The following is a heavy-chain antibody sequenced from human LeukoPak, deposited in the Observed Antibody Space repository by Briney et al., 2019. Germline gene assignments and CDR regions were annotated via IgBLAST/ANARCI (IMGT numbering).Heavy chain of an antibody. J-gene: IGHJ5*02. CDR1: GXIFIDXQ. CDR3: ATDRNGRLGWFDP. V-gene: IGHV1-2*02. Sequence: XXGXIFIDXQLNWVRQAPGQGLEWMGWINPNSGGTNYAQKFQGRVTMTRDTSASTAYMELSSLRSEDTAVYYCATDRNGRLGWFDPWGQGTLVTVSS. D-gene: IGHD3-9*01. CDR2: INPNSGGT.